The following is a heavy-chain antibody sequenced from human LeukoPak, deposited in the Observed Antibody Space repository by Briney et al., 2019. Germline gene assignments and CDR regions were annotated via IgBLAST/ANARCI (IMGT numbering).Heavy chain of an antibody. V-gene: IGHV3-23*01. CDR2: ISGSDGRT. CDR1: GFTFSSYA. Sequence: GGSLRLSCVASGFTFSSYAMTWVRQAPGKGLEWVSTISGSDGRTYYADSVKGRFTISRDNAKNSLYLQMNSLRADDTALYYCARSRGDFWGQGTLVTVSS. J-gene: IGHJ4*02. CDR3: ARSRGDF.